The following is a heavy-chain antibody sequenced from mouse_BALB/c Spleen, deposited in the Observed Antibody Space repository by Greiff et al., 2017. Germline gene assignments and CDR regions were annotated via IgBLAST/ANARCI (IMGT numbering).Heavy chain of an antibody. V-gene: IGHV5-6-5*01. Sequence: EVQGVESGGGLVKPGGSLKLSCAASGFTFSSYAMSWVRQTPEKRLEWVASISSGGSTYYPDSVKGRFTISRDNARNILYLQMSSLRSEDTAMYYCANFLYDYGAYWGQGTLVTVSA. CDR1: GFTFSSYA. CDR2: ISSGGST. J-gene: IGHJ3*01. CDR3: ANFLYDYGAY. D-gene: IGHD2-4*01.